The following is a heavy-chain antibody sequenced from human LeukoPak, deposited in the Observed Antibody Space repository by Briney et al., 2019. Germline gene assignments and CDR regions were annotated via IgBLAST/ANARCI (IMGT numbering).Heavy chain of an antibody. J-gene: IGHJ3*02. CDR3: ARGSPYDNRGLDAFDI. CDR1: GFIFSSYT. Sequence: GGSLRLSCAASGFIFSSYTMNWVRQAPGKGLEWVSSISSSSSYIYYADSVKGRFTISRDNAKNSLYLQMNSLRAEDTAVYYCARGSPYDNRGLDAFDIWGQGTMVTVSS. D-gene: IGHD3-22*01. V-gene: IGHV3-21*01. CDR2: ISSSSSYI.